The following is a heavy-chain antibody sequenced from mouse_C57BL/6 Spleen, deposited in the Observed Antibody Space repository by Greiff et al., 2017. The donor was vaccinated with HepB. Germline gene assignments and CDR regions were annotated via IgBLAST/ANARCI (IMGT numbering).Heavy chain of an antibody. CDR2: IDPSDSYT. Sequence: VQLQQPGAELVMPGASVKLSCKASGYTFTSYWMHWVKQRPGQGLEWIGEIDPSDSYTNYNQKFKGKSTLTVDKSSSTAYMQLSSLTSEDSAVYYCARFPGGYAMDYWGQGTSVTVSS. V-gene: IGHV1-69*01. CDR3: ARFPGGYAMDY. J-gene: IGHJ4*01. CDR1: GYTFTSYW.